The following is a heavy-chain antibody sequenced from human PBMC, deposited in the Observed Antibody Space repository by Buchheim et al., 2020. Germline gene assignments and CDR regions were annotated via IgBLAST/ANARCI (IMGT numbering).Heavy chain of an antibody. V-gene: IGHV3-7*01. D-gene: IGHD2-15*01. Sequence: EVQLVESGGGLVQPGGSLRLSCAASGFSFSSYWMSWVRQAPGKGLEWVANIKQDGSEKYYVDSVKGRFTISRDNAKNSVYLLMDRLRAEDTAVYQCASVPPTPPRGSCSAVSFYDNWGQGA. J-gene: IGHJ4*02. CDR3: ASVPPTPPRGSCSAVSFYDN. CDR2: IKQDGSEK. CDR1: GFSFSSYW.